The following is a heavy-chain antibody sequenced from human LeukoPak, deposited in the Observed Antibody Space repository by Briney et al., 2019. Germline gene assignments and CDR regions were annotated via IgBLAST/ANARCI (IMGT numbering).Heavy chain of an antibody. CDR3: ARGRRITIFGVVMGYYYYGMDV. D-gene: IGHD3-3*01. Sequence: ASVKVSCKASGYTFTSYDINWVRQATGQGLEWMGWMNPNSGNTGYARKFQGRVTMTRNTSISTAYMELSSLRSEDTAVYYCARGRRITIFGVVMGYYYYGMDVWGQGTTVTVSS. J-gene: IGHJ6*02. V-gene: IGHV1-8*01. CDR2: MNPNSGNT. CDR1: GYTFTSYD.